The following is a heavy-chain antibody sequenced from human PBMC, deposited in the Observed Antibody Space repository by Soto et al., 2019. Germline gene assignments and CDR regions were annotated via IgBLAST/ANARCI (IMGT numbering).Heavy chain of an antibody. J-gene: IGHJ6*02. CDR3: AKDLYICILYSYDVGMDG. CDR2: ISYDGSNK. D-gene: IGHD6-13*01. Sequence: PGGSLRLSCAASGFTFSSYGMHWVRQAPGKGLEWVAVISYDGSNKYYADSVKGRFTISRDNSKNTLYLQMNSLRAEDTAVYYCAKDLYICILYSYDVGMDGRGPGTTVTVFS. V-gene: IGHV3-30*18. CDR1: GFTFSSYG.